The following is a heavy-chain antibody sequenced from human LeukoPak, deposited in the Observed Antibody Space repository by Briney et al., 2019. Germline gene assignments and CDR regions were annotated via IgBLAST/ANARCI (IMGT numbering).Heavy chain of an antibody. Sequence: GASVKVSCKASGYTITGYYLHWVRQAPGQGLEWLGWINPKNGDTKYAQKFQGRVTMTRDTSISTAYMELSRLRSDDTAVYYCARDYSSRTRNWFDPWGQGTLVTVSS. CDR2: INPKNGDT. J-gene: IGHJ5*02. V-gene: IGHV1-2*02. D-gene: IGHD6-13*01. CDR1: GYTITGYY. CDR3: ARDYSSRTRNWFDP.